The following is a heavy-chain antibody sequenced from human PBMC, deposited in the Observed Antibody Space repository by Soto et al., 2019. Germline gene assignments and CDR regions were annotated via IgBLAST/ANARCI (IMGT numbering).Heavy chain of an antibody. CDR3: ARGNHRWLQLWYFDL. J-gene: IGHJ2*01. CDR1: GGTFSNYP. Sequence: QVQLVQSGAEVKKPGSSVKVSCKASGGTFSNYPISWVRQAPGQGLEWMGGIIPIFGTVNYAQKFQGRVTITADESTSTGDMELSSLRSEDTAVYYCARGNHRWLQLWYFDLWGRGTLVTVSS. CDR2: IIPIFGTV. D-gene: IGHD5-12*01. V-gene: IGHV1-69*12.